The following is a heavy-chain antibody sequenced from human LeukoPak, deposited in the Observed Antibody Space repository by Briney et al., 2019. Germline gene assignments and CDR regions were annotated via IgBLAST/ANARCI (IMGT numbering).Heavy chain of an antibody. J-gene: IGHJ4*02. CDR3: ARDGTPAIYCSGGSCYGNFDY. D-gene: IGHD2-15*01. CDR1: GFTFSSYS. Sequence: GGSLRLSCAASGFTFSSYSMNWVRQAPGKGLEWVSSISSSSSYIYYADSVKGRFTISRDNAKNSLYLQMNSLRAEDTAVYYCARDGTPAIYCSGGSCYGNFDYWGQGTLVTVSS. V-gene: IGHV3-21*01. CDR2: ISSSSSYI.